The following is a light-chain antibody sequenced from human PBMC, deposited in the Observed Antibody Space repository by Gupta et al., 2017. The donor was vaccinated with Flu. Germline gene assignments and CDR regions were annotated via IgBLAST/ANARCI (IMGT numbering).Light chain of an antibody. CDR3: SSSSGSTTPWV. CDR1: SSDIGAYNY. Sequence: SSDIGAYNYGSWYQRHPGKAPKLLIYGVSSRPSGISNRFSGSKSDNTASLTISGVQPEDEADYFCSSSSGSTTPWVFGGGTKLTVL. J-gene: IGLJ3*02. CDR2: GVS. V-gene: IGLV2-14*01.